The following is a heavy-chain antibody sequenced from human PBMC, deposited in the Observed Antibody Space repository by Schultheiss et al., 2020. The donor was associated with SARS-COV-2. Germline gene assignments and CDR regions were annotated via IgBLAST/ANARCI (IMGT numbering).Heavy chain of an antibody. J-gene: IGHJ4*02. V-gene: IGHV1-18*01. Sequence: GESLKISCKASGYTFTSYGISWVRQAPGQGLEWMGWISAYNGNTNYAQKLQGRVTMTTDTSTSTAYMELRSLRSEDTAVYYCARAGIAVAVVSGYYFDYWGQGTLVTVSS. CDR3: ARAGIAVAVVSGYYFDY. CDR1: GYTFTSYG. D-gene: IGHD6-19*01. CDR2: ISAYNGNT.